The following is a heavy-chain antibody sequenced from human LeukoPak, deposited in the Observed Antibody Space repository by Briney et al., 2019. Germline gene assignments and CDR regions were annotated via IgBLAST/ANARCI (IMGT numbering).Heavy chain of an antibody. CDR3: ARGAGTYDPYYFDY. Sequence: SETLSLTCTVSGGSISSGGYYWSWIRQHPGKGLEWIGYIYYSGSTHHTPSLNSRITMSVDTTKNQVSLKLTSVTAADTAVYYCARGAGTYDPYYFDYWGQGTLVTVSS. CDR2: IYYSGST. CDR1: GGSISSGGYY. J-gene: IGHJ4*02. V-gene: IGHV4-31*03. D-gene: IGHD3-10*01.